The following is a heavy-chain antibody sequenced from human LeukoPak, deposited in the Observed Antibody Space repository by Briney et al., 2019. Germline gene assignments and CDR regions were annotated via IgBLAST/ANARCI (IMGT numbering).Heavy chain of an antibody. CDR3: AKGITIFGIDYYYMDV. J-gene: IGHJ6*03. Sequence: GGSLRLSYAASGFTFSSYAMSWVRQAPGKGLEWVSAISGSGGSTYYADSVKGRFTISRDNSKNTLYLQMNSLRAEDTAVYYCAKGITIFGIDYYYMDVWGKGTTVTVSS. CDR1: GFTFSSYA. V-gene: IGHV3-23*01. CDR2: ISGSGGST. D-gene: IGHD3-3*01.